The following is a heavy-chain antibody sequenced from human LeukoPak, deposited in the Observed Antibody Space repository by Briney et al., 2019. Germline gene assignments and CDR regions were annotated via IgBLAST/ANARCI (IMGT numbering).Heavy chain of an antibody. CDR3: ASLTVSTGSGNF. D-gene: IGHD4-4*01. CDR2: INPNSGGT. V-gene: IGHV1-2*02. CDR1: GYTFTGYY. Sequence: ASVKVSCKASGYTFTGYYMHWVRQAPGQGLEWMGWINPNSGGTNYAQKFQGRVTMTRDTSISTAYMILNSLTSDDTAVYYCASLTVSTGSGNFWGQGTLVTVSS. J-gene: IGHJ4*02.